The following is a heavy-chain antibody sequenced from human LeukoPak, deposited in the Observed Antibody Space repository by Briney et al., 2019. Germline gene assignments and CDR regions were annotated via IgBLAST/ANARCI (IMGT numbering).Heavy chain of an antibody. J-gene: IGHJ4*02. D-gene: IGHD2-2*01. CDR2: LSWDSDTE. V-gene: IGHV3-9*01. CDR3: VRRYCTGTSCHHFDQ. Sequence: AGGPLRLFCAASVFNFDDYAMHWVRQSPGKGLEWVSRLSWDSDTEIYADSVRGRFTISRDNAKNSLYLQMDSLRAEDTALYYCVRRYCTGTSCHHFDQWGQGTLVTVSA. CDR1: VFNFDDYA.